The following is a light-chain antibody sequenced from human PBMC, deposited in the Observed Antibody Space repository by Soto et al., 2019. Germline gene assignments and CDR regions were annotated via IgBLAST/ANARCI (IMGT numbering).Light chain of an antibody. CDR1: QSVSSSY. V-gene: IGKV3-20*01. J-gene: IGKJ1*01. CDR3: QQYNDWPWT. Sequence: EIVLTQSPGTLSLSPGERATLSCRASQSVSSSYLAWYQQKRGQAPTLLISGASSRATGIPDRFSGSGSGTDFTLTINSLQSEDFAVYFCQQYNDWPWTFGQGTKVDTK. CDR2: GAS.